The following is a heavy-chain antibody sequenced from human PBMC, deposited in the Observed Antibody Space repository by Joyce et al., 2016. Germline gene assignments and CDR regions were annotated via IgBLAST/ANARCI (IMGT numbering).Heavy chain of an antibody. J-gene: IGHJ5*02. CDR3: TTDSFHTFAT. Sequence: EVQVVESGGGLVKPGGSLRLSCAVSDHTFTTTWINWVRQAPGKGLEWVGRIKSIVVGGTADYAAPVKGRFTISRNDSEKTVSLQMNNLKTEDTAVYYCTTDSFHTFATWGQGTQVTVSS. D-gene: IGHD3-16*02. CDR1: DHTFTTTW. CDR2: IKSIVVGGTA. V-gene: IGHV3-15*07.